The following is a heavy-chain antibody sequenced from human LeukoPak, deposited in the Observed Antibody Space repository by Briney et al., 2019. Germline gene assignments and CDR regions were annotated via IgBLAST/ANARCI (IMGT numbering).Heavy chain of an antibody. D-gene: IGHD3-16*01. V-gene: IGHV4-59*01. CDR3: ARGRYGWLPFDF. Sequence: SETVSLTCTVSGGSMNNYYWNWIRQSPGKGLEWIGYIYYSGSTNYNPSLKSRVTISVDTSKNQFTLKLSSVTAADTAVYFCARGRYGWLPFDFWGQGTLVTVSS. J-gene: IGHJ4*02. CDR2: IYYSGST. CDR1: GGSMNNYY.